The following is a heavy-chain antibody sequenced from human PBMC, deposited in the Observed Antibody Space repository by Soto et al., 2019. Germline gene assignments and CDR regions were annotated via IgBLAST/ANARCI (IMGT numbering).Heavy chain of an antibody. J-gene: IGHJ1*01. CDR1: GYTFTSYA. CDR3: ALATYYYDSSGYPPTEYFQH. Sequence: VASVKVSCKASGYTFTSYAMHWVRQAPGQRLEWMGWINAGNGNTKYSQKFQGRVTITRDTSASTAYMELSSLRSEDTAVYYCALATYYYDSSGYPPTEYFQHWGQGTLVTV. CDR2: INAGNGNT. V-gene: IGHV1-3*01. D-gene: IGHD3-22*01.